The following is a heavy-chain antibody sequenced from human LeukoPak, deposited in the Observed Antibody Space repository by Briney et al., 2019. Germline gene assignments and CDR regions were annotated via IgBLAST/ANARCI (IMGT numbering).Heavy chain of an antibody. CDR1: GFTFSSYS. CDR3: ARAGGPVTPYYFDY. CDR2: ISSSSSTI. Sequence: GGSLRLSCAATGFTFSSYSMNWVRQAPGKGLEWVSYISSSSSTIYYADSVKGRFTISRDNSKSTLYLQMNSLRAEDTAVYYCARAGGPVTPYYFDYWGQGTLVTVSS. D-gene: IGHD4-17*01. J-gene: IGHJ4*02. V-gene: IGHV3-48*01.